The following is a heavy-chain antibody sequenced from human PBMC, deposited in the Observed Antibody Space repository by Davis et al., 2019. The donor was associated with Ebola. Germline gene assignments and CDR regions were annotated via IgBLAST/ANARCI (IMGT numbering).Heavy chain of an antibody. V-gene: IGHV4-39*07. J-gene: IGHJ6*04. CDR1: GCSISSSSYY. CDR3: ARVNYDVWSGYFVDV. Sequence: SETLSLTCTASGCSISSSSYYWGWIRQPPGKGLEWIGRIYYSGNNYYNPSLNRRVTISVDTSKNQFSLKLSSVTAADTAVYYCARVNYDVWSGYFVDVWGKGTTVTVSS. CDR2: IYYSGNN. D-gene: IGHD3-3*01.